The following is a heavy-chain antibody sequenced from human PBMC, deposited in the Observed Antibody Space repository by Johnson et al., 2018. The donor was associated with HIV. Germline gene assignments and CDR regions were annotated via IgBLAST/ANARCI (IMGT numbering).Heavy chain of an antibody. D-gene: IGHD4-17*01. CDR1: GFSVSNNY. V-gene: IGHV3-66*01. CDR3: ARVRPNPTVTTRGAAFDI. CDR2: IYSGGST. J-gene: IGHJ3*02. Sequence: VPLVESGGGLVQPGGSLRLSCAASGFSVSNNYMNWVRQAPGKGLEWVSVIYSGGSTYYADSVRGRFTISRDNSRNTLDLQMNSLRAEDTAVYYCARVRPNPTVTTRGAAFDIWGQGTMVTVSS.